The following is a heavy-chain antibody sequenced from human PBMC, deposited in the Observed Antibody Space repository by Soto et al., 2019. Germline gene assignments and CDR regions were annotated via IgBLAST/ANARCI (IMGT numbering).Heavy chain of an antibody. J-gene: IGHJ5*02. D-gene: IGHD6-25*01. Sequence: SETLSLTCTDSGGSISSSSYYWGWIRQPPGKGLEWIGSIYYSGSTYYNPSLKSRVTISVDTSKNQFSLKLSSVTAADTAVYYCARRRGHSWFDPWGQGTLVTVSS. CDR2: IYYSGST. V-gene: IGHV4-39*01. CDR1: GGSISSSSYY. CDR3: ARRRGHSWFDP.